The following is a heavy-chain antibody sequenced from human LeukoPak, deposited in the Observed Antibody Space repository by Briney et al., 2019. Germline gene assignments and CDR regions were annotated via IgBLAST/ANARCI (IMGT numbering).Heavy chain of an antibody. V-gene: IGHV4-39*01. CDR1: GGSISSSSYY. CDR3: ARRWDYDP. Sequence: PLETLSLTCTVSGGSISSSSYYWGWIRQPPGKGLEWIGSIYYSGSTYYNPSLKSRVTISVDTSKNQFSLKLSSVTAADTAVYYCARRWDYDPWGQGTLVTVSS. D-gene: IGHD1-26*01. J-gene: IGHJ5*02. CDR2: IYYSGST.